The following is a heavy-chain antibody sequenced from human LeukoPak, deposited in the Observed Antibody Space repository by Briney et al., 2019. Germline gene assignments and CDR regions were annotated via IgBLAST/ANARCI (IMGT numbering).Heavy chain of an antibody. D-gene: IGHD3-22*01. CDR1: GFSFSSYG. CDR3: AKDSAYYYDSSGYYYD. J-gene: IGHJ4*02. Sequence: GGSLRLSCAASGFSFSSYGMHWVRQAPGKGLEWVAFIRYDGTNKYYADSVKARFTISRDNSKNTLYLQMNSLRAEDTAMYYCAKDSAYYYDSSGYYYDWGQGTLVTVSS. CDR2: IRYDGTNK. V-gene: IGHV3-30*02.